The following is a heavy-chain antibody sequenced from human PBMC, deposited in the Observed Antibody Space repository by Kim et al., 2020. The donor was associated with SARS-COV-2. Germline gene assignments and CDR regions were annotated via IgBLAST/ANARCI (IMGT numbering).Heavy chain of an antibody. D-gene: IGHD3-3*01. J-gene: IGHJ3*02. V-gene: IGHV4-31*02. CDR3: AGAPTIFGVVIDAFDI. Sequence: SHKSRITISAGTSKNQFSLKLSSVTAADTAVYYCAGAPTIFGVVIDAFDIWGQGTMVTVSS.